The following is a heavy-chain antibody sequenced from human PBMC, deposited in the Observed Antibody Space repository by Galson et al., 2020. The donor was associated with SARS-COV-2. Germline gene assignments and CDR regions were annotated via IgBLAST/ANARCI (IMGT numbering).Heavy chain of an antibody. CDR3: AKGSGNIVLPAAENYGMDV. D-gene: IGHD2-2*01. CDR1: GFTFDDYA. Sequence: GESLKISCAASGFTFDDYAMHWVRQTPEKGLEWVSLISWDGGTIYYADSVQGRFTISRDNNKNSLYLQMNSLRPDDTALYYCAKGSGNIVLPAAENYGMDVWGQGTKVTVSS. CDR2: ISWDGGTI. J-gene: IGHJ6*02. V-gene: IGHV3-43D*03.